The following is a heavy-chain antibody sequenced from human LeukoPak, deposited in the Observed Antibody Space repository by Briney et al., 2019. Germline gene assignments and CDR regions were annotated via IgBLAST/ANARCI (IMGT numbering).Heavy chain of an antibody. J-gene: IGHJ3*02. Sequence: SQTLSLTCTVSGGSISSGGYYWSWIRQPPGKGLEWIGYIYHSGSTYYNPSLKSRVTISVDRSKNQFSLKLSSVTAADTAVYYCARDPRGYCSSTSCYGRRDAFDIWGQGTMVTVSS. CDR3: ARDPRGYCSSTSCYGRRDAFDI. CDR2: IYHSGST. CDR1: GGSISSGGYY. D-gene: IGHD2-2*01. V-gene: IGHV4-30-2*01.